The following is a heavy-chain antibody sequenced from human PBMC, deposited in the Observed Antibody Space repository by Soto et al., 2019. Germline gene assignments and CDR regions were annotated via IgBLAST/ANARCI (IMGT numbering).Heavy chain of an antibody. D-gene: IGHD3-22*01. J-gene: IGHJ6*02. CDR2: IIPIFGTA. V-gene: IGHV1-69*06. CDR3: ARVLGYYDSSGYYYYYGMDV. Sequence: QVQLVQSGAEVKKPGSSVKVSCKASGGTFSSYAISWVRQAPGQGLEWRGGIIPIFGTANYAQKFQGRVTITADKSTSTAYMELSSLRSEDTAVYYCARVLGYYDSSGYYYYYGMDVWGQGTTVTVSS. CDR1: GGTFSSYA.